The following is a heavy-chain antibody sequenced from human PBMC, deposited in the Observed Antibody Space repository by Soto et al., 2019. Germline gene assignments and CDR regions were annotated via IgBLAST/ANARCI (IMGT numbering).Heavy chain of an antibody. CDR2: INPSGGST. J-gene: IGHJ4*02. Sequence: ASVKVSCKASGYTFTSYYMHWVRQAPGQGLEWMGIINPSGGSTSYAQKFQGRVTMTRDTSTSTVYMELSSLRSEDTAVYYCARDLGCSGGSCYSTHFDYWGQGTLVTVSS. CDR3: ARDLGCSGGSCYSTHFDY. D-gene: IGHD2-15*01. CDR1: GYTFTSYY. V-gene: IGHV1-46*01.